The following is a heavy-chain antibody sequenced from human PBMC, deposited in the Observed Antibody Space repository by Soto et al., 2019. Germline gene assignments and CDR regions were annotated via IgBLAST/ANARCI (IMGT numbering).Heavy chain of an antibody. J-gene: IGHJ5*02. Sequence: QMQLVQSGPEVKKPGTSVKVSCKASGFTFTSSAVQWVRQARGQRLEWIGWIVVGSGNTNYAQKFQERVTITRDMSTSTAYMEMSSLRSEDTAVYYCAAGAVTTLWWFDHWGQGTLVTVSS. CDR1: GFTFTSSA. D-gene: IGHD4-17*01. CDR2: IVVGSGNT. CDR3: AAGAVTTLWWFDH. V-gene: IGHV1-58*01.